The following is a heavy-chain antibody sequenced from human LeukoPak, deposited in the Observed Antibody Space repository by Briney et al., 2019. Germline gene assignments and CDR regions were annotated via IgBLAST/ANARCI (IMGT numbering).Heavy chain of an antibody. D-gene: IGHD2/OR15-2a*01. V-gene: IGHV1-46*01. CDR2: INLSGGST. CDR3: AREVVASQNIVILNHWFDP. CDR1: GYTFTSYY. J-gene: IGHJ5*02. Sequence: ASVKVSCTASGYTFTSYYMHWVRQAPGQGLEWMGIINLSGGSTSYAQKFQGRVTMTRDMSTSTVYMELSSLRSEDTAVYYCAREVVASQNIVILNHWFDPWGQGTLVTVSS.